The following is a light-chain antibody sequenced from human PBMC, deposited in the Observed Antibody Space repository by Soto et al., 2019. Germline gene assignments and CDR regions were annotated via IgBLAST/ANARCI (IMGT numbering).Light chain of an antibody. CDR2: AAS. Sequence: DIQMTQSPSSLSASVGDRVTITCRASQSISSYLNWYQQKPGKAPKLPIYAASSLPSGVPSRFSGSGSGTDFTLTISSLQPEDFATYYCQQSYSTPYTCGQGTKLEIK. J-gene: IGKJ2*01. V-gene: IGKV1-39*01. CDR1: QSISSY. CDR3: QQSYSTPYT.